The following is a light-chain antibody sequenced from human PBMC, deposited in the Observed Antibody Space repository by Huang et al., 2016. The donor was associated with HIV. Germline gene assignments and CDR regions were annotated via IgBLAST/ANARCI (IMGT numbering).Light chain of an antibody. CDR1: QSISNY. V-gene: IGKV3-11*01. CDR2: DTS. CDR3: QQRSAWPI. J-gene: IGKJ4*01. Sequence: EIVLTQSPATLSLSPGERSTLSCRASQSISNYLAWYQQQPGQAPRLLMYDTSKRATGIPARFSGSGAGTDFTLTISSLEPEDFAVYYWQQRSAWPIFGGGTKVEIK.